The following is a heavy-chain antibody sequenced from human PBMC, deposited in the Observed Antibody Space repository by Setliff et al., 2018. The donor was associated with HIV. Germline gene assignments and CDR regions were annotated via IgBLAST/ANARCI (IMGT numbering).Heavy chain of an antibody. Sequence: SETLSLTCAVYGVSFSGYSWSWIRQPPGKGLEWIGEIFHNGTINCNPSLKSRVALSIDTFKSQISLNMTSLTTADTAIYYCGRGPHIVGAPWAVIDYWAQGKPVTVS. J-gene: IGHJ4*02. CDR1: GVSFSGYS. CDR2: IFHNGTI. CDR3: GRGPHIVGAPWAVIDY. V-gene: IGHV4-34*01. D-gene: IGHD1-26*01.